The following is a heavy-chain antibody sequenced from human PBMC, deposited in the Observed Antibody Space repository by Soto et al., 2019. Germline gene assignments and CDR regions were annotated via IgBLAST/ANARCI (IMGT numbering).Heavy chain of an antibody. Sequence: PGGSLRLSCAASGITFSSYAMSWVRQAPGKGLEWVSGISGSGGSTYYADSVKGRFTISRDNSKNTLYLQMNSLRAEDTAVYYCASDYGSVNWFDPWGQGTLVTVSS. CDR3: ASDYGSVNWFDP. V-gene: IGHV3-23*01. J-gene: IGHJ5*02. CDR1: GITFSSYA. CDR2: ISGSGGST. D-gene: IGHD3-10*01.